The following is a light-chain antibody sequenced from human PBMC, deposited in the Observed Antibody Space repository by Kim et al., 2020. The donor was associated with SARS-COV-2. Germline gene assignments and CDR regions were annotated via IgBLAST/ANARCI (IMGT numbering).Light chain of an antibody. CDR1: QDISRY. CDR3: QQTYSASRT. J-gene: IGKJ1*01. CDR2: SAS. Sequence: DIQMTQSPSSLSASDGDRVTITCRASQDISRYLNWYQQKPGKAPKLLIYSASSLQSGVPSRFTGSGSETDFTLTISSLQPEDFATYYCQQTYSASRTFGQGTKVDIK. V-gene: IGKV1-39*01.